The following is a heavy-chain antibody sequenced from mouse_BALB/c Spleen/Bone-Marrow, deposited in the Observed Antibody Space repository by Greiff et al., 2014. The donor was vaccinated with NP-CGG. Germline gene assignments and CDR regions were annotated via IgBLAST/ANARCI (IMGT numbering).Heavy chain of an antibody. CDR3: ARSGDSSGYGFAY. CDR2: IYPGDGST. CDR1: GYTFTSYD. Sequence: VQLVESGPELVKPGALVKISCKASGYTFTSYDINWVKQRPGQGLEWIGWIYPGDGSTKYNEKFKGKATLTADKSSSTAYMQLISLTSENSAVYFCARSGDSSGYGFAYWGQGTLVTVSA. V-gene: IGHV1S56*01. D-gene: IGHD3-2*01. J-gene: IGHJ3*01.